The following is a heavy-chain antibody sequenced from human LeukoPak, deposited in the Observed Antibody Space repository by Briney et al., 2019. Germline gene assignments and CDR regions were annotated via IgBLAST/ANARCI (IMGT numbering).Heavy chain of an antibody. CDR2: IYTSGST. CDR3: ARGSSSSWPDFDY. D-gene: IGHD6-13*01. V-gene: IGHV4-38-2*02. Sequence: SETLSLTCTVSGYSISSGYYWGWIRQPPGKGLEWIGSIYTSGSTNYNPSLKSRVTISVDTSKNQFSLKLSSVTAADTAVYYCARGSSSSWPDFDYWGQGTLVTVSS. J-gene: IGHJ4*02. CDR1: GYSISSGYY.